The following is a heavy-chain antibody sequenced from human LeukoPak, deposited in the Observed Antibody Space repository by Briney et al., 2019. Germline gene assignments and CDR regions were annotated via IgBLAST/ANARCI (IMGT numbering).Heavy chain of an antibody. CDR3: ARKRGVFGDLYLNGSGDY. V-gene: IGHV3-30*02. CDR1: GFTISNYG. J-gene: IGHJ4*02. D-gene: IGHD3-10*01. CDR2: IRFDESKM. Sequence: GGSLRLSCAASGFTISNYGMHWVRQAPGKGLEWVAFIRFDESKMYYADSVKGRFTLSRDISKHTLYLHMNSLRAEDTAVYYCARKRGVFGDLYLNGSGDYWGQGTLVIVSS.